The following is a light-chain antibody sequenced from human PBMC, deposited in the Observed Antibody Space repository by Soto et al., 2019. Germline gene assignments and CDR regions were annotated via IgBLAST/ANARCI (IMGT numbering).Light chain of an antibody. V-gene: IGKV1-5*01. CDR1: GNMGRG. Sequence: DIQMTQPPSTLSPSLGARATITCRPSGNMGRGLSWYQQKPGKAPRLLIYDASTLETGVPSRFSGGGSGTEFTLTISSLQPDDNATYYCQHCDTYWAFGQGTKVEVE. J-gene: IGKJ1*01. CDR3: QHCDTYWA. CDR2: DAS.